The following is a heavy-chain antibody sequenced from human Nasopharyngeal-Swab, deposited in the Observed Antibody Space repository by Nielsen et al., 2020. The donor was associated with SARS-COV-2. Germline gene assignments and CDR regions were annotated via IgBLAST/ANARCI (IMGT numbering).Heavy chain of an antibody. Sequence: SETLSLTCAISGGSISRHYWSWVRQPPGKGLEWIGYIYYDGSINYNPSLKSRLTISLDTSKNQFSLKLSSVTAADTAVYFCARRRDVFDVWGQGTMVTVSS. CDR1: GGSISRHY. V-gene: IGHV4-59*08. J-gene: IGHJ3*01. CDR2: IYYDGSI. CDR3: ARRRDVFDV.